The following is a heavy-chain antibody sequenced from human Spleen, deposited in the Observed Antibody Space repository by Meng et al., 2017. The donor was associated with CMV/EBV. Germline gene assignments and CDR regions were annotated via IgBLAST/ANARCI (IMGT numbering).Heavy chain of an antibody. CDR1: GFTFSSYW. Sequence: GESLKISCAASGFTFSSYWMHWVRQAPGKGLVWVSRINSAGSSTNYADSVKGRFTISRDNAKNTLYLQMNSLRAEDTAVYYCARRTGTSYWYFDLWGRGTLVTVSS. D-gene: IGHD1-1*01. V-gene: IGHV3-74*01. CDR3: ARRTGTSYWYFDL. J-gene: IGHJ2*01. CDR2: INSAGSST.